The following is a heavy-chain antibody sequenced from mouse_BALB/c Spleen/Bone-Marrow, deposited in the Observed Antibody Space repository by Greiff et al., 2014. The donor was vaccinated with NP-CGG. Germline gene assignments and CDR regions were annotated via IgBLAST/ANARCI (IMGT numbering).Heavy chain of an antibody. Sequence: QVQLQQSGAELVKPGASVKLSCKASGYTFTSYYMYWVKQRPGQGLEWIGEINPSNGGTNFNEKFKSKATLTVDKSSSTAYMQLSSLTSEASAVYYCTRSYYGNYFDVWGAGTTVTVSS. CDR3: TRSYYGNYFDV. CDR2: INPSNGGT. CDR1: GYTFTSYY. D-gene: IGHD2-1*01. J-gene: IGHJ1*01. V-gene: IGHV1S81*02.